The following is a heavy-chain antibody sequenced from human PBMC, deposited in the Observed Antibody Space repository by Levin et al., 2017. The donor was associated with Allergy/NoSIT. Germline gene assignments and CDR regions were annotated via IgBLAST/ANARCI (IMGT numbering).Heavy chain of an antibody. J-gene: IGHJ4*02. D-gene: IGHD1-26*01. Sequence: SETLSLTCTVSGGSISSYYWSWIRQPPGKGLEWIGYIYYSGSTNYNPSLKSRVTISVDTSKNQFSLKLSSVTAADTAVYYCARVGVRDQYYFDYWGQGTLVTVSS. CDR3: ARVGVRDQYYFDY. CDR1: GGSISSYY. CDR2: IYYSGST. V-gene: IGHV4-59*01.